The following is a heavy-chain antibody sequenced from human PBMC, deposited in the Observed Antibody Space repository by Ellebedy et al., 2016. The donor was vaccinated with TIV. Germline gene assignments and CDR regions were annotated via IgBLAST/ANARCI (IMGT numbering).Heavy chain of an antibody. CDR1: GYTFTGYY. V-gene: IGHV1-2*02. Sequence: ASVKVSCKASGYTFTGYYMHWVRQAPGQGLEWMGWINPNSGGTNYAQKFQGRVTMTRDTSISTAYMELSRLRSDDTAVYYCARGRSITMVRGRDAFDIWGQGTMVTVSS. CDR3: ARGRSITMVRGRDAFDI. J-gene: IGHJ3*02. D-gene: IGHD3-10*01. CDR2: INPNSGGT.